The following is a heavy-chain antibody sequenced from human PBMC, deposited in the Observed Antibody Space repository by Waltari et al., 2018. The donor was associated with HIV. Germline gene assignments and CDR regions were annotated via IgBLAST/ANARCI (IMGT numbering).Heavy chain of an antibody. CDR2: AIPMFGTA. D-gene: IGHD3-10*01. J-gene: IGHJ5*01. Sequence: QVQLVQSGAGGKRPGSSVKASGKASGGAFVSHPFNWVRQAPGQGLEWMGRAIPMFGTANYARKFQGRVTITADKSTTTAYMELNGLRIDDTAVYYCASARETMGVDFDSWGQGTLVTVS. CDR3: ASARETMGVDFDS. V-gene: IGHV1-69*08. CDR1: GGAFVSHP.